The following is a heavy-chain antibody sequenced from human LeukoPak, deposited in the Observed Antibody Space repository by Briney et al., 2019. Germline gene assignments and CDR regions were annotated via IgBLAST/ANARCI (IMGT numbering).Heavy chain of an antibody. CDR1: GGTFSSYA. D-gene: IGHD4-23*01. J-gene: IGHJ5*02. V-gene: IGHV1-69*05. CDR3: ARDNSIHERGWWFDP. CDR2: IIPIFGTA. Sequence: SVKVSCKASGGTFSSYAISWVRQAPGQGLEWMGGIIPIFGTANYAQKFQGRVTLTTDTSTSTAYMELRSLRSDDTAVYYCARDNSIHERGWWFDPWGQGTLVTVSS.